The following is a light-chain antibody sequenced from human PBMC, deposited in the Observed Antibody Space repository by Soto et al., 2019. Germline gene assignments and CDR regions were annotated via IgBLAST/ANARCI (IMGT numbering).Light chain of an antibody. J-gene: IGKJ4*01. CDR2: WSS. CDR1: QSVLYSSNNKNY. CDR3: QQYYSTPLT. Sequence: DILMTQSPDSLAVSLGERATINCKSSQSVLYSSNNKNYLAWYQQKPAQPPKLLIYWSSTRESGVPDRFSGSGSGTDLTLTISSLQAEDVALYYCQQYYSTPLTFGGGTKVEIK. V-gene: IGKV4-1*01.